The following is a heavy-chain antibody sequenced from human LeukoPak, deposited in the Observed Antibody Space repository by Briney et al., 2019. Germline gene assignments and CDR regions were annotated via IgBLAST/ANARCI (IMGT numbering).Heavy chain of an antibody. CDR3: AGGHNSGSGVPASGWFDP. D-gene: IGHD6-19*01. CDR2: INHSGST. Sequence: SEPLSLTCAVYGGSFSGYYWSWIRQPPGKGLEWIGEINHSGSTNYNPSLKSRVTISVDTSKNQFSLKLSSVTAADTAVYYCAGGHNSGSGVPASGWFDPWGQGTLVTVSS. CDR1: GGSFSGYY. V-gene: IGHV4-34*01. J-gene: IGHJ5*02.